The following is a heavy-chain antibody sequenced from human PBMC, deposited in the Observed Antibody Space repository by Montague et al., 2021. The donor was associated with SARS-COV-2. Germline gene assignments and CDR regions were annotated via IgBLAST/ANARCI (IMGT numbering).Heavy chain of an antibody. CDR1: GGSISSSSYY. CDR2: IYCSGST. Sequence: SETLSLTCTVSGGSISSSSYYWGWIRQPPGKGLEWIGSIYCSGSTYYNPSLKSRVTISVDTPKNQFSLKLSSVTAADTAVYYCARFPTSYYYDSKAAPATPDAFDIWGQGTMVTVSS. CDR3: ARFPTSYYYDSKAAPATPDAFDI. J-gene: IGHJ3*02. D-gene: IGHD3-22*01. V-gene: IGHV4-39*01.